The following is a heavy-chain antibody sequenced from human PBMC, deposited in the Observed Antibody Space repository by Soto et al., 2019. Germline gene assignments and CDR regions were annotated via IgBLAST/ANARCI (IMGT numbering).Heavy chain of an antibody. CDR1: GFTFSSYA. Sequence: GGSLRLSCAASGFTFSSYAMSWVRQAPGKGLEWVSAISGSGGSTYYADSVRGRFTISRDNSKNTLYLQMNSLRAGDTAVYYCAKRMTPTSYNWFDPWGQGTLVTVSS. J-gene: IGHJ5*02. D-gene: IGHD2-15*01. CDR3: AKRMTPTSYNWFDP. CDR2: ISGSGGST. V-gene: IGHV3-23*01.